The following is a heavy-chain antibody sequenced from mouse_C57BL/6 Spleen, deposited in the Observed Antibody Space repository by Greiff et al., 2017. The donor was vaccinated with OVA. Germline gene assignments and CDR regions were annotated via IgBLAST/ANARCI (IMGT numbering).Heavy chain of an antibody. Sequence: DVKLQESGPGLVKPSQSLSLTCSVTGYSITSGYYWNWIRQFPGNKLEWMGYISYDGSNNYNPSLKNRISITRDTSKNQFFLKLNSVTTEDTATYYCAREDGNYWYFDVWGTETTVTVSS. J-gene: IGHJ1*03. CDR2: ISYDGSN. CDR1: GYSITSGYY. CDR3: AREDGNYWYFDV. V-gene: IGHV3-6*01. D-gene: IGHD2-1*01.